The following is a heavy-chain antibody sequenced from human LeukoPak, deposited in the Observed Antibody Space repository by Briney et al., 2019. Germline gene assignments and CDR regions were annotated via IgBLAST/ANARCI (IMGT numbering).Heavy chain of an antibody. CDR2: IYYSGST. J-gene: IGHJ4*02. CDR1: GGSISSSSYY. D-gene: IGHD6-13*01. V-gene: IGHV4-39*07. CDR3: ARDLGIAAAGAGDY. Sequence: PSETLSLTCTVSGGSISSSSYYWGWIRQPPGKGLEWIGSIYYSGSTYYNPSLKSRVTISVDTSKNQFSLKLSSVTAADTAVYYCARDLGIAAAGAGDYWGQGTLVTVSS.